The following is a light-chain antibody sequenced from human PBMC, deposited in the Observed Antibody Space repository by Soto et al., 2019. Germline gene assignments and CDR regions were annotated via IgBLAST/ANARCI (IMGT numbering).Light chain of an antibody. Sequence: DIQMTQSPSSVSASVGERVTISCRASQGISSRLAWYQQKPGKAPNLLIYAASNLQSGVPSRFSGSGSETDFTLTIGSLQPEDFATYYCLQANSFPLTFGGGTKVEIK. J-gene: IGKJ4*01. CDR2: AAS. V-gene: IGKV1-12*01. CDR3: LQANSFPLT. CDR1: QGISSR.